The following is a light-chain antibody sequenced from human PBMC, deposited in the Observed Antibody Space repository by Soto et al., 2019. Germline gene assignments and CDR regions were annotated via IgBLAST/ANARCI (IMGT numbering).Light chain of an antibody. J-gene: IGKJ4*01. CDR3: QQYGSSIT. CDR2: DAS. Sequence: EILLAPSPATLSLSPGERATFSCRASQTVYDFLAWYQQKPGQAPRLLIFDASYRASGIPGRFSGSGSGIDFTLTISSLEPEDFAVYYCQQYGSSITFGGGTKVDIK. CDR1: QTVYDF. V-gene: IGKV3-11*01.